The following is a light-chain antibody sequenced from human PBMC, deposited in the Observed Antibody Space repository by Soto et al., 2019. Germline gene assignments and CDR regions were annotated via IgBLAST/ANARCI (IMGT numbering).Light chain of an antibody. CDR3: QQSDSTPYT. J-gene: IGKJ2*01. Sequence: DIQMTQSPSSLSASVGDRVTITCRASQTISTYLNWYQQKPGKAPRLLIYDASSLLSGVPSRFSGSGSGTDFTRTIASLQPEDFSTYYCQQSDSTPYTVGQGTKVDIK. CDR1: QTISTY. CDR2: DAS. V-gene: IGKV1-39*01.